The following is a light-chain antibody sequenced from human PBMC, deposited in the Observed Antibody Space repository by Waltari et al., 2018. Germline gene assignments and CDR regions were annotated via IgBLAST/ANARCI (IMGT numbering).Light chain of an antibody. J-gene: IGLJ1*01. CDR3: SSYTTSSAPGV. V-gene: IGLV2-14*01. CDR2: EVS. Sequence: QSALTQPASVSGSPGPSITISCSGTDSDVGAYDFVSWYQQHPGKAPPLIIYEVSNRPSGISNRFSASKSGNTASLTISGLQAEDEADYYCSSYTTSSAPGVFGTGTRVTVL. CDR1: DSDVGAYDF.